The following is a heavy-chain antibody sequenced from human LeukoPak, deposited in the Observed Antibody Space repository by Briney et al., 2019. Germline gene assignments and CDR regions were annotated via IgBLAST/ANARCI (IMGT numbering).Heavy chain of an antibody. CDR3: ASVDTAMSGSLDY. Sequence: GGSLRLSCAASGFTFGSYSMNWVRQAPGKGLEWVSSISSSSSYIYYADSVKGRFTISRDNAKNSLYLQMNSLRAEDTAVYYCASVDTAMSGSLDYWGQGTLVTVSS. J-gene: IGHJ4*02. V-gene: IGHV3-21*01. CDR1: GFTFGSYS. D-gene: IGHD5-18*01. CDR2: ISSSSSYI.